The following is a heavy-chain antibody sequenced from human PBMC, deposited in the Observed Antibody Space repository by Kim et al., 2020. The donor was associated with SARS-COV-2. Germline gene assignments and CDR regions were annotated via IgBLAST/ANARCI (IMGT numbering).Heavy chain of an antibody. V-gene: IGHV3-15*01. J-gene: IGHJ4*02. CDR2: IKSKTDGGTT. Sequence: GGSLRLSCAASGFTFSNAWMSWVRQAPGKGLEWVGRIKSKTDGGTTDYAAPVKGRFTISRDDSKNTLYLKMNSLKTEDTAVYYCTTNVDIVATISDYWGQGTLVTVSS. CDR1: GFTFSNAW. CDR3: TTNVDIVATISDY. D-gene: IGHD5-12*01.